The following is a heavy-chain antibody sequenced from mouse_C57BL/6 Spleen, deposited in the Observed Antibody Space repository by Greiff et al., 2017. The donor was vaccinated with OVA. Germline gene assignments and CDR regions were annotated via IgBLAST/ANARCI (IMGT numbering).Heavy chain of an antibody. V-gene: IGHV1-64*01. J-gene: IGHJ4*01. CDR1: GYTFTSYW. CDR2: IHPNSGST. D-gene: IGHD2-2*01. CDR3: ARGEGYDYAMDY. Sequence: QVQLQQPGAELVKPGASVKLSCKASGYTFTSYWMHWVKQRPGQGLEWIGMIHPNSGSTNYNEKFKSKATLTVDKSSSTAYMQLSSLTSEDSAVYYCARGEGYDYAMDYWGQGTSVTVSS.